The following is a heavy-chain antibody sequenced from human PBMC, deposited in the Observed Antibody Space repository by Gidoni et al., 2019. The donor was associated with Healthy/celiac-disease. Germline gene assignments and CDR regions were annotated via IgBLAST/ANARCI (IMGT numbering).Heavy chain of an antibody. J-gene: IGHJ3*02. D-gene: IGHD4-17*01. V-gene: IGHV3-33*01. CDR2: IWYDGSNK. CDR3: ARDILYGDSYTDAFDI. CDR1: GFTFSRYG. Sequence: QVQLVESGGGVVQPGRSLRLSCAASGFTFSRYGMHWVRQAPGKGLEWVAVIWYDGSNKYYADSVKGRFTISRDNSKNTLYLQMNSLRAEDTAVYYCARDILYGDSYTDAFDIWGQGTMVTVSS.